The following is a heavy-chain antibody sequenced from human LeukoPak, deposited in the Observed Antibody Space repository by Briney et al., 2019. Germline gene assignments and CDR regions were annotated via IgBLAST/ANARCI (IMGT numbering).Heavy chain of an antibody. Sequence: PSETLSLTCAVYGESFSDYYWTWIRQPPGKGLEWIGEIDHFGRTNYNPSLKSRATISVDTSKNQFSLKLSSVTAADTAVYYCVRGRYSSGWYKDKNWFDPWGQGTPVTVSS. D-gene: IGHD6-19*01. CDR1: GESFSDYY. CDR2: IDHFGRT. CDR3: VRGRYSSGWYKDKNWFDP. J-gene: IGHJ5*02. V-gene: IGHV4-34*01.